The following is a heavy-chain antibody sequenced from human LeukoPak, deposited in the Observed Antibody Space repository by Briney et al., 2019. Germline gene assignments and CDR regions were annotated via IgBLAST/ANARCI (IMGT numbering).Heavy chain of an antibody. V-gene: IGHV3-73*01. CDR3: TRDVLEVRYFDWLSEDDAFDI. D-gene: IGHD3-9*01. Sequence: PGGSLRLSCVASGFNFNRHAMNWVRQAPGRGLEWVGRIRSKANSYATAYAASVKGRFTISRDDSKNTAYLQMNSLKTEDTAVYYCTRDVLEVRYFDWLSEDDAFDIWGQGTMVTVSS. CDR2: IRSKANSYAT. CDR1: GFNFNRHA. J-gene: IGHJ3*02.